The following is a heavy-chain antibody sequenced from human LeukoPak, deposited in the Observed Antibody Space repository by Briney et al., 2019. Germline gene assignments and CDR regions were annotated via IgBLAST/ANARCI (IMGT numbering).Heavy chain of an antibody. J-gene: IGHJ6*02. V-gene: IGHV1-69*04. CDR3: ATTTVTTSYYYYGMDV. CDR1: GGTFSSYA. D-gene: IGHD4-11*01. Sequence: GASVKVSCKASGGTFSSYAISWVRQAPGQGLEWMGRIIPILGIANYAQKFQGRVTITADKSTSTAYMELSSLRSEDTAVYYCATTTVTTSYYYYGMDVWGQGTTVTVSS. CDR2: IIPILGIA.